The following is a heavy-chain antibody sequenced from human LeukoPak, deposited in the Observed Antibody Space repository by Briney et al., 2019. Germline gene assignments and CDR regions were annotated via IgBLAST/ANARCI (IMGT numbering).Heavy chain of an antibody. Sequence: GASVKVSCKASGYTFTGYYMHWVRQAPGQGLEWMGWINPNSGGTNYAQKFQGRVTMTRDTSTSTAYMELRSLRSDDTAVYYCAREFSGYSYAVDIWGQGTMVTVSS. D-gene: IGHD5-18*01. J-gene: IGHJ3*02. V-gene: IGHV1-2*02. CDR2: INPNSGGT. CDR1: GYTFTGYY. CDR3: AREFSGYSYAVDI.